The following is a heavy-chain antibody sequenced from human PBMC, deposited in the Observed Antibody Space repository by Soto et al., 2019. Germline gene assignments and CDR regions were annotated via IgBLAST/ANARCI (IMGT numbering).Heavy chain of an antibody. J-gene: IGHJ4*02. D-gene: IGHD3-3*01. CDR3: ARVMNFEYYDFWSGYDY. CDR2: IYHSGST. Sequence: QVQLQESGPGLVKPSGTLSLTCAVSSGSISSSNWWSWVRQPPGKGLEWIGEIYHSGSTNYNPSLKSRVTLSVDKSKNQFSLKLSSVTAADTAVYYCARVMNFEYYDFWSGYDYWGQGTLVTVSS. CDR1: SGSISSSNW. V-gene: IGHV4-4*02.